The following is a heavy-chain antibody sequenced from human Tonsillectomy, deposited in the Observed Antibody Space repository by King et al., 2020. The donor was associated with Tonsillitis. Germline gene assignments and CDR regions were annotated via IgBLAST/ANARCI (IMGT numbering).Heavy chain of an antibody. CDR2: IDWHGGTT. CDR3: VRYYYGSGTTQTFDI. D-gene: IGHD3-10*01. Sequence: VQLVESGGGVVRPGGSLRLSCAASGFTFDQYCMCWVRQAPGKGLEWIAGIDWHGGTTGYAGSVKGRFTISRDKANTSLYLQIKSLRAEDTALYHGVRYYYGSGTTQTFDIWGHGTMVTVSS. J-gene: IGHJ3*02. CDR1: GFTFDQYC. V-gene: IGHV3-20*01.